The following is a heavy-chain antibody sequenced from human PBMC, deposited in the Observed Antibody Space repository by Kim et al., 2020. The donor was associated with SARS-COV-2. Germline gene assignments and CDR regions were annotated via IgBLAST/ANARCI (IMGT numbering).Heavy chain of an antibody. CDR2: ISWNSGSI. CDR3: AKDRGLWEQGPYYYYGMDV. V-gene: IGHV3-9*01. D-gene: IGHD1-26*01. J-gene: IGHJ6*02. CDR1: GFTFDDYA. Sequence: GGSLRLSCAASGFTFDDYAMHWVRQAPGKGLEWVSGISWNSGSIGYADSVKGRFTISRDNARNSLYLQMNSLRAEDTALYYCAKDRGLWEQGPYYYYGMDVWGQGTTVTVSS.